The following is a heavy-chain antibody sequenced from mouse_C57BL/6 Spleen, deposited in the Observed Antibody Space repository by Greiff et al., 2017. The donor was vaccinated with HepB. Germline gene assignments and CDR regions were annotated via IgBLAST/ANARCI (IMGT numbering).Heavy chain of an antibody. CDR1: GFTFSDYG. CDR2: ISSGSSTI. Sequence: EVKLMESGGGLVKPGGSLKLSCAASGFTFSDYGMHWVRQAPEKGLEWVAYISSGSSTIYYADTVKGRFTISRDNAKNTLFLQMTSLRSEDTAMYYCARRDGYPWYFDVWGTGTTVTVSS. J-gene: IGHJ1*03. CDR3: ARRDGYPWYFDV. D-gene: IGHD2-3*01. V-gene: IGHV5-17*01.